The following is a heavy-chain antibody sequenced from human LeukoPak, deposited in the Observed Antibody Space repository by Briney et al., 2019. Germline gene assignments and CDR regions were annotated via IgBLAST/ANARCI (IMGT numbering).Heavy chain of an antibody. D-gene: IGHD3-22*01. V-gene: IGHV1-2*02. CDR1: GYTFTGYY. CDR3: ARVGRSPEYYYESSGYNDY. Sequence: ASVKVSCKASGYTFTGYYIHWLRQAPGQGLEWMGWINPSSGDTKYAQKFQGRVTMTRDTSITTAYMELSRLRSDDTAVYYCARVGRSPEYYYESSGYNDYWGQGTLVTVSS. CDR2: INPSSGDT. J-gene: IGHJ4*02.